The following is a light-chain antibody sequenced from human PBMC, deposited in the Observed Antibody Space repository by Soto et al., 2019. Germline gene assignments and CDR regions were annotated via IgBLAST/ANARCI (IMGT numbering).Light chain of an antibody. CDR2: DAS. CDR1: QSVSSY. Sequence: EIVLRQSPATLALSPGERATLSCRASQSVSSYLAWYQQKPGQAPRLLMYDASNRATGIPARFSGSGSGTDFTLTISSLEPEDFAVYYCQQRSSWPPTFGQGTKVDIK. J-gene: IGKJ1*01. V-gene: IGKV3-11*01. CDR3: QQRSSWPPT.